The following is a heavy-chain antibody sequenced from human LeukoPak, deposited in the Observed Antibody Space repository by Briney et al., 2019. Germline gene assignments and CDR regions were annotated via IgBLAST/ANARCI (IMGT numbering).Heavy chain of an antibody. J-gene: IGHJ5*02. CDR3: ARDYQYYYGSGSYLNGFDP. Sequence: GASVKVSCKASGYTFTSYGISWVRQAPGQGLEWMGWISAYNGNTNYAQKLQGRVTMTTDTSTSTAYMELRSLRSDDTAVYYCARDYQYYYGSGSYLNGFDPWGQGTLVTVSS. D-gene: IGHD3-10*01. CDR2: ISAYNGNT. CDR1: GYTFTSYG. V-gene: IGHV1-18*01.